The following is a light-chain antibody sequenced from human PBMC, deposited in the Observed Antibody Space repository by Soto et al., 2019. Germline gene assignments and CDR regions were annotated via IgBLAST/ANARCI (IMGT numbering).Light chain of an antibody. CDR2: GAS. CDR1: QSVSSY. V-gene: IGKV3-15*01. J-gene: IGKJ5*01. CDR3: QQYNNWHLIT. Sequence: EIVMTQSPATLSVSPGERATLSCRASQSVSSYLAWYQQKPGQAPRLLIYGASTRATGIPARFSGSGSGTEFTLTISRLKSEDFAVYYCQQYNNWHLITLGKGKRLEI.